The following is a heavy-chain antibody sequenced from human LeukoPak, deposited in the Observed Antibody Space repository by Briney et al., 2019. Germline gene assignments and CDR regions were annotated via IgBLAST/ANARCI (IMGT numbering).Heavy chain of an antibody. J-gene: IGHJ4*02. Sequence: ASVKVSCKASGYTFTSYGISWVRQAPGQGLEWMGWISAYNGNTDYAQKLQGRVTMTTGTSTSTAYMELRSLRSDDTAVYYCARDVGCSGGSCYPVYFDYWGQGTLVTVSS. V-gene: IGHV1-18*01. D-gene: IGHD2-15*01. CDR2: ISAYNGNT. CDR1: GYTFTSYG. CDR3: ARDVGCSGGSCYPVYFDY.